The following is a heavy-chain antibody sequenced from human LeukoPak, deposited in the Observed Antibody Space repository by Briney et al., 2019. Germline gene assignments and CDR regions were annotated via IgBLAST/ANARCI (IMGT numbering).Heavy chain of an antibody. CDR1: GYSFTTYW. Sequence: PGESLKISCKGSGYSFTTYWIGWVRQMPGKGLEWMGIISPGDSDTRYSPSFQGQVTISADKSISTAYLQWSSLKASDTAMFYCAARARPVGDSVDYWGQGTLVTVSS. J-gene: IGHJ4*02. CDR2: ISPGDSDT. V-gene: IGHV5-51*01. CDR3: AARARPVGDSVDY. D-gene: IGHD4-17*01.